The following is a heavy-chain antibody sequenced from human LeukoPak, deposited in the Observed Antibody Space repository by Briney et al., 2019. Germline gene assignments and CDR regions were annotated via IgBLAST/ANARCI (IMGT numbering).Heavy chain of an antibody. CDR1: GYTFSSYG. V-gene: IGHV1-18*01. CDR3: ARDRLDNWSYDY. J-gene: IGHJ4*02. CDR2: IRGYNGNT. D-gene: IGHD1-7*01. Sequence: ASVKVSCKASGYTFSSYGISWARQAPGQGLEWMGWIRGYNGNTKYVQKFQGRVTMTTDTSTSTAYMELRSLRSDDTAVYYCARDRLDNWSYDYWGQGTLVTVSS.